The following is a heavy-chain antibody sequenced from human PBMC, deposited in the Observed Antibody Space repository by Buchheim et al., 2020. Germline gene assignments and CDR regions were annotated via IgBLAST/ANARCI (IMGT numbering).Heavy chain of an antibody. CDR3: ARSRDCNS. Sequence: EVQLVQSGAEVKKPGESLRISCKGSGYSFSSYWITWVRQMPGKGLEWVGRIDPSDSSSKYGPSFQGPVTISAAKSIRTASLQWSSLKASDTAIYFCARSRDCNSWGQGTL. V-gene: IGHV5-10-1*01. D-gene: IGHD2-15*01. CDR1: GYSFSSYW. J-gene: IGHJ4*02. CDR2: IDPSDSSS.